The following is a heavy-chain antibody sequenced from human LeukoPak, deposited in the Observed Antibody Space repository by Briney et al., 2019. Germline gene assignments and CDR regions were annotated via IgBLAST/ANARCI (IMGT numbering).Heavy chain of an antibody. D-gene: IGHD1-26*01. V-gene: IGHV4-59*08. J-gene: IGHJ4*02. CDR3: ARGSIVGATSVTNY. CDR1: GGSISSYY. CDR2: IYYSGST. Sequence: SETLSLTCTVSGGSISSYYWSWIRQPPGKGLEWIGYIYYSGSTNYNPSLKSRVTISVDTSKNQFSLKLSSVTAADTAVYYCARGSIVGATSVTNYWGQGTLVTVSS.